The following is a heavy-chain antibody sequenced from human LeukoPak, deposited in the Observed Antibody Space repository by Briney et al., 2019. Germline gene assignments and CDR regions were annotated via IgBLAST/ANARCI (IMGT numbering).Heavy chain of an antibody. Sequence: PSQTLSLTCAISGDSVSSNSGAWNWIRQSPSRGLEWLGRTYYRSKWYNDYAAPVKSRVTINPDTTKNQFSLQLISVTPEDTAVYYCARDPAVTYGSGDYYYYMDVWGNGTRVTVSS. V-gene: IGHV6-1*01. CDR1: GDSVSSNSGA. J-gene: IGHJ6*03. CDR2: TYYRSKWYN. D-gene: IGHD3-10*01. CDR3: ARDPAVTYGSGDYYYYMDV.